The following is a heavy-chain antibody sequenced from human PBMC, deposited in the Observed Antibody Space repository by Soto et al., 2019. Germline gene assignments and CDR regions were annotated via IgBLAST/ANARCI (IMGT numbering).Heavy chain of an antibody. CDR2: IYWDDDK. D-gene: IGHD3-9*01. V-gene: IGHV2-5*02. J-gene: IGHJ4*02. CDR1: GFSLSTGGVG. Sequence: QITLKESGPTLVKPTQTLTLTCTFSGFSLSTGGVGVGWVRQPPGKALEWLAFIYWDDDKRYNPSLKTRLTITKDTSKNLVLLIMTDMDPVDTATYFCAHRLPGSSTDWDTGIFDYWSQGTLFTVSS. CDR3: AHRLPGSSTDWDTGIFDY.